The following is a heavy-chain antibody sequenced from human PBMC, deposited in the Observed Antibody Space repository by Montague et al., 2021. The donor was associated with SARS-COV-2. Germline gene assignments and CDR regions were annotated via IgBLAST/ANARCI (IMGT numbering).Heavy chain of an antibody. J-gene: IGHJ6*02. CDR3: ARDHMTTLFMVYYYGMDV. D-gene: IGHD4-11*01. CDR1: GGSISSYY. CDR2: INPSGST. V-gene: IGHV4-4*07. Sequence: SETLSLTCTVSGGSISSYYWSWIRQPPGKGLEWIGRINPSGSTNYNPSLKSRVTMSVDTSKNQFSLKLSSVTAADTAVYYCARDHMTTLFMVYYYGMDVWGQGTTVTVSS.